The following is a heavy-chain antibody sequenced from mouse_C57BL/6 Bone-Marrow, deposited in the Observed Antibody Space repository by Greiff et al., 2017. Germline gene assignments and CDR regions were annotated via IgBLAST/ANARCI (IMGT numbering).Heavy chain of an antibody. CDR3: TGCSDGSSYVDYAMDF. D-gene: IGHD1-1*01. J-gene: IGHJ4*01. Sequence: QVQLQQSGAELVRPGASVTLSCKASGYTFTDYEMHWVKQTPVHGLEWIGAIDPETGGTAYNQKFKGKAILTADKSSSTAYMELRSLTSEDSAVYFCTGCSDGSSYVDYAMDFWGQGTSVTVSS. CDR1: GYTFTDYE. CDR2: IDPETGGT. V-gene: IGHV1-15*01.